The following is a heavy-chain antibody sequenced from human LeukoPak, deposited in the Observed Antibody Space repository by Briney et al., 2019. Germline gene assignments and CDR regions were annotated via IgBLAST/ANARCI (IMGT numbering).Heavy chain of an antibody. V-gene: IGHV3-23*01. CDR2: ISGSGGST. Sequence: GGSLRLSCAASGITFNSYTMNWVRQAPGKGLEWASAISGSGGSTYYADSVKGRFTISRDNSKNTLYLQMNSLRAEDTAVYYCAKKGWGGLRSTGYYFDYWGQGTLVTVSS. D-gene: IGHD4-17*01. J-gene: IGHJ4*02. CDR1: GITFNSYT. CDR3: AKKGWGGLRSTGYYFDY.